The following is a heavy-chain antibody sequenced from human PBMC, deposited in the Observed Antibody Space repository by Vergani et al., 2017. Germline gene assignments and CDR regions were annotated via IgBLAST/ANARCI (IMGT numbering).Heavy chain of an antibody. D-gene: IGHD2-2*01. CDR3: ARLACSSTSCPDGDDAFDI. CDR2: ISSSSSYI. V-gene: IGHV3-21*01. CDR1: GFTFSSYS. Sequence: EVQLVESGGGLVKPGGSLRLSCAASGFTFSSYSMNWVRQAPGKGLEWVSSISSSSSYIYYADSVKGRFTISRDNAKNSLYLQMNSLRAEDTAVYYCARLACSSTSCPDGDDAFDIWGQGTMVTVSS. J-gene: IGHJ3*02.